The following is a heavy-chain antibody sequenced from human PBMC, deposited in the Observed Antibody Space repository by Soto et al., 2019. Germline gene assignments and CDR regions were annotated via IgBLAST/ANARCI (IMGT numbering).Heavy chain of an antibody. CDR2: IWYDGSNK. CDR3: ARSSSWTVRGMDV. D-gene: IGHD6-13*01. V-gene: IGHV3-33*01. CDR1: GFTFSSYG. Sequence: QVQLVESGGGVVQPGRSLRLSCAASGFTFSSYGMHWVRQAPGKGLEWVAVIWYDGSNKYYADSVKGRFTISRDNSKNTLYLQMNSLRAEDTAVYYWARSSSWTVRGMDVWGQGTTVTVSS. J-gene: IGHJ6*02.